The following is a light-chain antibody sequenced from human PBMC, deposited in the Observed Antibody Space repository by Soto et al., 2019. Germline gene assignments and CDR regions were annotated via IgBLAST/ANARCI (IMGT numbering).Light chain of an antibody. J-gene: IGKJ4*01. CDR1: QSVSSN. CDR3: QKHNNWPRDN. Sequence: EIVMTQSPATLSVSPGERATLSCRASQSVSSNLAWYQQKPGQAPRLLIYGASTRATGIPDRFSGSGSGTDLNLTISSLQYEDFGVYYRQKHNNWPRDNFGGVTKV. V-gene: IGKV3-15*01. CDR2: GAS.